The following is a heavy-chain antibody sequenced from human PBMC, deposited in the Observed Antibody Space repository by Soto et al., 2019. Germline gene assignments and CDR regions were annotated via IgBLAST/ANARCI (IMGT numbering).Heavy chain of an antibody. Sequence: EVQLVETGGGLIQPGGSLRLSCAASGFTVSSNYMSWVRQAPGKGLEWVSVIYSGGSTYYADSVKGRFTISRDNSKNTLYLQMNSLRAEDTAVYYCARGTADGRAPSEYFQHWGQGTLVTVSS. D-gene: IGHD6-13*01. CDR2: IYSGGST. J-gene: IGHJ1*01. CDR1: GFTVSSNY. CDR3: ARGTADGRAPSEYFQH. V-gene: IGHV3-53*02.